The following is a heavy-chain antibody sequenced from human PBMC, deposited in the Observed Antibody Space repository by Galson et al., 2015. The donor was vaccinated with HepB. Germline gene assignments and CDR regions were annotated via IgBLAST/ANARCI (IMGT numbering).Heavy chain of an antibody. CDR2: ISAYNGDT. D-gene: IGHD3-3*01. J-gene: IGHJ4*02. V-gene: IGHV1-18*01. CDR1: GYTFTNYA. CDR3: ARDDHDFWSGYPDY. Sequence: SVKVSCKASGYTFTNYAISWVRQAPGQGLEWMGRISAYNGDTNYAQKVQGRVTLTTDTSTSTAYMELRSLRSDDTAVYYCARDDHDFWSGYPDYWGQGTLVTVSS.